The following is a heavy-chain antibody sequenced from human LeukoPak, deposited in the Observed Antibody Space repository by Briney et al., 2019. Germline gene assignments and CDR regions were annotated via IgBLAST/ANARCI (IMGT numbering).Heavy chain of an antibody. D-gene: IGHD2-2*01. J-gene: IGHJ4*02. CDR2: IWYDGSIK. CDR3: AKAGVVPYYFDY. CDR1: GFSFSSYG. Sequence: LAGGSLRLSCAASGFSFSSYGMHWVRQAPGKGLEWVAVIWYDGSIKYYGDSVKGRFTISRDNSKNTLYLQMNSLRAEDTAVYYCAKAGVVPYYFDYWGQGTLVTVSS. V-gene: IGHV3-33*06.